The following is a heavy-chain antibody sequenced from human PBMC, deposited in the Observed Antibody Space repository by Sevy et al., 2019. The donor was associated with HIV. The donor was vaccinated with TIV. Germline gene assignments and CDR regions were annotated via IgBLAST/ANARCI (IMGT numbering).Heavy chain of an antibody. CDR3: ASQPGYRSTYYGFSLSRTFDS. J-gene: IGHJ4*02. V-gene: IGHV4-39*01. CDR1: GGSITSNNYY. D-gene: IGHD6-19*01. CDR2: IYHSGNT. Sequence: SETLSLTCSVSGGSITSNNYYWGWIRQPPGKGLEWIGSIYHSGNTYYNPSLKSRVTVSVDTSRSHFSLKVTSVAASDTAVYFCASQPGYRSTYYGFSLSRTFDSWCPGTLVTVSS.